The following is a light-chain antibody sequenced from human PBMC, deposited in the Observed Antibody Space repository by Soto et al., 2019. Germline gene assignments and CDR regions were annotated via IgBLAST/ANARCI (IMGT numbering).Light chain of an antibody. J-gene: IGKJ1*01. Sequence: DIQMTQPPSTLSGSVGDRVTITCRSSQTISSWLAWYQQKPGKAPKLLIYKASTLKSGVPSRFSGSGSGTEFTLTITSLQPDDSAPYYCQQYNGRPTWTFGQGTKVDNK. CDR3: QQYNGRPTWT. CDR1: QTISSW. CDR2: KAS. V-gene: IGKV1-5*03.